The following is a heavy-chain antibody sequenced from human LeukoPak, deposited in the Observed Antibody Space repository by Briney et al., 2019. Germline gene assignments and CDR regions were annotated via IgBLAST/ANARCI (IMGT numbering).Heavy chain of an antibody. Sequence: SETLSLTCTVSGGSIGSSSYYWGWIRQPPGKGLEWIGSIYYSGSTYYNPSLRSRVTISVDTSKNQFSLKLSSVTAADTAVYYCARHDFWSGYSDYWGQGTLVTVSS. V-gene: IGHV4-39*01. D-gene: IGHD3-3*01. CDR2: IYYSGST. J-gene: IGHJ4*02. CDR3: ARHDFWSGYSDY. CDR1: GGSIGSSSYY.